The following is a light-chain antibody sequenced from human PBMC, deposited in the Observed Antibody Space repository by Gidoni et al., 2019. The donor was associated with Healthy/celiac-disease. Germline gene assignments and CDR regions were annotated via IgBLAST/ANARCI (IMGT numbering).Light chain of an antibody. CDR1: SSDVGGYNY. Sequence: QSALPQPRSVSGSPGQSVTLSCTGTSSDVGGYNYVSWSQQHPGKAPKLMIYDVSKRPSGVSDRFSGSKSGSTAPLTISGLQAEDEADYYCCSYAGSYTLVFGGGTKLTVL. V-gene: IGLV2-11*01. CDR3: CSYAGSYTLV. CDR2: DVS. J-gene: IGLJ2*01.